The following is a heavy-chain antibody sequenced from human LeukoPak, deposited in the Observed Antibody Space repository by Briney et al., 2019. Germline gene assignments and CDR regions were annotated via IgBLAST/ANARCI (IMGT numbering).Heavy chain of an antibody. J-gene: IGHJ6*04. Sequence: GGSLRLSCATPGFTFTTFWMHWVRQAPGKGLEWVSYISSSGSTIYYADSVKGRFTISRDNAKNSLYLQMNSLRAEDTAVYYCAELGITMIGGVWGKGTTVTISS. CDR1: GFTFTTFW. V-gene: IGHV3-48*04. CDR3: AELGITMIGGV. D-gene: IGHD3-10*02. CDR2: ISSSGSTI.